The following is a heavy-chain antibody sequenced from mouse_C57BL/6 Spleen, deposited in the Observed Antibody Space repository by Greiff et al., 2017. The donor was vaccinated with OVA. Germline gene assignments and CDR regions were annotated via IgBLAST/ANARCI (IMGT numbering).Heavy chain of an antibody. Sequence: VKLMESGAELVRPGTSVKVSCKASGYAFTNYLIEWVKQRPGQGLEWIGVINPGSGGTNYNEKFKGKATLTADKSSSTAYMQLSSLTSEDSAVYFCARRYDYDEDYAMDYWGQGTSVTVSS. D-gene: IGHD2-4*01. CDR3: ARRYDYDEDYAMDY. CDR2: INPGSGGT. J-gene: IGHJ4*01. CDR1: GYAFTNYL. V-gene: IGHV1-54*01.